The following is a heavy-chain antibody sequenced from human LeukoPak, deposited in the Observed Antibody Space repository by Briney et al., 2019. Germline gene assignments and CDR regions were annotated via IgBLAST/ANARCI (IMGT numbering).Heavy chain of an antibody. CDR1: GFTFSDYY. CDR2: ISSSGSTI. D-gene: IGHD6-6*01. V-gene: IGHV3-11*01. CDR3: AKASSIAAPYFDY. J-gene: IGHJ4*02. Sequence: PGGSLRLSCAASGFTFSDYYMSWIRQAPGKGLEWVSYISSSGSTIYYADSVKGRFTISRDNAKNSLYLQMNSLRAEDTAVYYCAKASSIAAPYFDYWGQGTLVTVSS.